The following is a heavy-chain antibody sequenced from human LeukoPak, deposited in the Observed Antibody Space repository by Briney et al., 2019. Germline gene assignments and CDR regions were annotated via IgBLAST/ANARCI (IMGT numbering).Heavy chain of an antibody. Sequence: ASVKVSCKASGGTFGSHAISWVRQAPGQGLEWMGGIIPIFGTANYAQKFQGRVTITADESTSTAYMELSSLRSEDTAVYYCASRGSQIAAEPLDYWGQGTLVTVSS. CDR3: ASRGSQIAAEPLDY. D-gene: IGHD6-13*01. V-gene: IGHV1-69*01. CDR1: GGTFGSHA. CDR2: IIPIFGTA. J-gene: IGHJ4*02.